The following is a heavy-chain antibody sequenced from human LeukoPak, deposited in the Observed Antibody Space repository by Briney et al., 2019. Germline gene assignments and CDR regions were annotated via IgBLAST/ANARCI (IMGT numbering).Heavy chain of an antibody. J-gene: IGHJ5*02. CDR2: IYYSGST. CDR3: ARRGRNCSGGSCYNWFDP. CDR1: GGSISSGGHS. Sequence: SETLSLTCAVSGGSISSGGHSWSWIRQPPGKGLEWIGYIYYSGSTNYNPSLKSRVTISVDTSKNQFSLKLSSVTAADTAVYYCARRGRNCSGGSCYNWFDPWGQGTLVTVSS. D-gene: IGHD2-15*01. V-gene: IGHV4-61*08.